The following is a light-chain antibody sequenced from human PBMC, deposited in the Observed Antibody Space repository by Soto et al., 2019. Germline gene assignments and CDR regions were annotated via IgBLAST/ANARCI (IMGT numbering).Light chain of an antibody. CDR1: QSVSNN. J-gene: IGKJ3*01. CDR3: QQHSSWPFT. V-gene: IGKV3-15*01. CDR2: GAS. Sequence: EIVLTQSPATLSVFPGEKATLSCGASQSVSNNLAWYHQKPGQAPRPLIYGASTRATGVPARFSGSGSGTEFTLTTSSLQSEVSAIYYCQQHSSWPFTFGPGTKVAIE.